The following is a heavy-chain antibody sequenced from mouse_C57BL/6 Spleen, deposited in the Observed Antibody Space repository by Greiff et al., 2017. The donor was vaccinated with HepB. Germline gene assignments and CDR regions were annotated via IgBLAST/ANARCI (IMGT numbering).Heavy chain of an antibody. CDR2: IDPSDSET. Sequence: VQLQQPGAELVRPGSSVKLSCKASGYTFTSYWMHWVKQRPIQGLEWIGNIDPSDSETHYNQKFKDKATLTVDKSSSTSYMQLSSLTSEDSAVYYCAGGEHYSNYVVYFDVWGTGTTVTVSS. V-gene: IGHV1-52*01. CDR3: AGGEHYSNYVVYFDV. J-gene: IGHJ1*03. D-gene: IGHD2-5*01. CDR1: GYTFTSYW.